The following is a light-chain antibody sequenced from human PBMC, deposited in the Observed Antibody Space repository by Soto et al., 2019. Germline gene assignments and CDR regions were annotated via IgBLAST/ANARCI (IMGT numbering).Light chain of an antibody. CDR3: QQRSNWPGT. J-gene: IGKJ1*01. V-gene: IGKV3-11*01. CDR2: DAS. Sequence: EIRLTQDPATRALYAGYRSTLSCMASQSVSSYLAWYQQKPGQAPRLLIYDASNRATGIPARFSGSGSGTDFTLTISSLEPEDFAVYYCQQRSNWPGTFGQGTKVDIK. CDR1: QSVSSY.